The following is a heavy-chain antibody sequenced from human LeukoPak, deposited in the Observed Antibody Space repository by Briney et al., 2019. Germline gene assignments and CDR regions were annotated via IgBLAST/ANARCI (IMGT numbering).Heavy chain of an antibody. V-gene: IGHV1-8*01. CDR1: GYTFTSYD. CDR3: ARGLPNIVLMVYAETDAFDI. J-gene: IGHJ3*02. D-gene: IGHD2-8*01. CDR2: MNPNSGNT. Sequence: ASVKVSCKASGYTFTSYDINWVRQATGQGLEWMGWMNPNSGNTGYAQEFQGRVTMTRNTSISTAYMELSSLRSEDTAVYYCARGLPNIVLMVYAETDAFDIWGQGTMVTVSS.